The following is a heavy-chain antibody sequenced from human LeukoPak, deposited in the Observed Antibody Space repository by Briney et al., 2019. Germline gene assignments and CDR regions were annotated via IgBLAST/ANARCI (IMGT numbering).Heavy chain of an antibody. CDR3: ARGPPSYYYYYYMDV. CDR1: GGSISSTSFY. CDR2: IFYSGSA. Sequence: PSETLSLTCTVSGGSISSTSFYWGWIRHPPGEGLEWIGNIFYSGSAYYNPSLKSRVTISVDTSKNQFSLRLSSVTAADTAVYYCARGPPSYYYYYYMDVWGKGTTVTVSS. V-gene: IGHV4-39*07. J-gene: IGHJ6*03.